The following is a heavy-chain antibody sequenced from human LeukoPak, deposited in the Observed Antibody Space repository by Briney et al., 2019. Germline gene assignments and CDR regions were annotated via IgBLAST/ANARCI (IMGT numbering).Heavy chain of an antibody. V-gene: IGHV3-30*18. CDR1: GFTFSSYG. CDR2: ISNAGNYK. J-gene: IGHJ4*02. D-gene: IGHD2-2*01. Sequence: GRSLRLSCAASGFTFSSYGMHWVRQAPGKGLEWVAVISNAGNYKYYTDSVKGRFTISRDNSENTVYLQMNSLRAEDTAVYYCAKEVRAYAGFDYWGQGTLVTVSS. CDR3: AKEVRAYAGFDY.